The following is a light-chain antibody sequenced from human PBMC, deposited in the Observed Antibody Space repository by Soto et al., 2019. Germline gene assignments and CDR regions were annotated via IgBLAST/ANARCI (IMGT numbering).Light chain of an antibody. Sequence: DIVMTQSPDSLSVSLGERATINCKSSQTVLYSSNNKNHLAWYQQRPGQPPKLLFSWASTRESGVPDRFRASGSGTDFTLSIGSLQAEDVAVYYCQQYYSTPRTFGQGTKVDIK. CDR2: WAS. V-gene: IGKV4-1*01. CDR3: QQYYSTPRT. CDR1: QTVLYSSNNKNH. J-gene: IGKJ1*01.